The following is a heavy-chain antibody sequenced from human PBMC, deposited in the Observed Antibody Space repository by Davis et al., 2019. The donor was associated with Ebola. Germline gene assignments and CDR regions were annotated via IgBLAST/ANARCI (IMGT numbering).Heavy chain of an antibody. CDR2: IKQDGSDT. Sequence: PGGSLRLSCAASGFIFSDYWMSWVRQAPGRGLEWVAKIKQDGSDTYYLASVKGRFTISRDNAKNSLYLHINGLRAGDTALYYCAKDSGWQMSPWAQGTLVTVSS. V-gene: IGHV3-7*01. CDR3: AKDSGWQMSP. J-gene: IGHJ5*02. D-gene: IGHD6-25*01. CDR1: GFIFSDYW.